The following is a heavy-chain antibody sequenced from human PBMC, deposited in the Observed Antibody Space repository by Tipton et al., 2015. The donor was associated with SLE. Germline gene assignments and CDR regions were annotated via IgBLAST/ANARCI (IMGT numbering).Heavy chain of an antibody. J-gene: IGHJ4*02. Sequence: SLRLSCAASGFTVSRNYMSWVRQAPGKGLEWVSVIYSGGSTYYADSVKGRFTISRDNSKNTLYLQMNSLRAEDTAVYYCARGYSYGLPGPMDYWGQGTLVTVSS. CDR2: IYSGGST. CDR3: ARGYSYGLPGPMDY. CDR1: GFTVSRNY. V-gene: IGHV3-66*01. D-gene: IGHD5-18*01.